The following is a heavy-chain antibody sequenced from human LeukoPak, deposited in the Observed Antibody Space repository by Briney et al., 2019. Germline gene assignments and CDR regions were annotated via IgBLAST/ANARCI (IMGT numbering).Heavy chain of an antibody. Sequence: EASVKVSCKTSGFTFTNYGISWVRRAPGQGLEWMGWVNAYNGHTNYPQKLQGRVTMTTDTSTSTAYMELRSLRSDDTAVYYCGRVDMATTKDYWGQGTLVTVSS. J-gene: IGHJ4*02. CDR1: GFTFTNYG. V-gene: IGHV1-18*01. CDR2: VNAYNGHT. D-gene: IGHD5-24*01. CDR3: GRVDMATTKDY.